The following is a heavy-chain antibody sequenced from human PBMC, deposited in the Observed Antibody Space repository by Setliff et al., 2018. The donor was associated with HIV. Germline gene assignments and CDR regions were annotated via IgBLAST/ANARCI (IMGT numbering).Heavy chain of an antibody. CDR2: IYYTGST. CDR3: ARYAYLHGYNWFDP. Sequence: SETLSLTCTVSGGSISSVSYYWGWIRQPPGKGLEWIGSIYYTGSTYYNPSLRSRVTISVDTSKNQFSLKLSSVTAADTAVYYCARYAYLHGYNWFDPWGHGTLVTVSS. CDR1: GGSISSVSYY. J-gene: IGHJ5*02. V-gene: IGHV4-39*01.